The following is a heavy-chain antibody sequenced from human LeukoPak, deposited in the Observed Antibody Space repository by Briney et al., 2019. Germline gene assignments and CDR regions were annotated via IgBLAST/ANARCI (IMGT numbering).Heavy chain of an antibody. Sequence: PGGSLRLSCAASGFTVSSNYMSWVRQAPGKGLEWVSVISGSGGSTYYADSVKGRFTISRDNSKNTLYLQMNSLRSEDTAVYYCARLYYDILTGLYYFDYWGQGTLVTVSS. J-gene: IGHJ4*02. CDR2: ISGSGGST. CDR3: ARLYYDILTGLYYFDY. V-gene: IGHV3-53*05. D-gene: IGHD3-9*01. CDR1: GFTVSSNY.